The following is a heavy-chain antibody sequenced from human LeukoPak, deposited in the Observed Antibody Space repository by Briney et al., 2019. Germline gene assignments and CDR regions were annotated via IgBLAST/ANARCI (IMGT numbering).Heavy chain of an antibody. CDR3: ARDLKPRDYYDSSRINDAFDI. V-gene: IGHV4-39*02. D-gene: IGHD3-22*01. CDR2: IYYTGST. J-gene: IGHJ3*02. CDR1: GGSISSSSYY. Sequence: SETLSLTCTVSGGSISSSSYYWGWIRQPPGKGLEWIGSIYYTGSTYYNPSLKSRVTISVDTSKNQFSLKLSSVTAADTAVYYCARDLKPRDYYDSSRINDAFDIWGQGTMVTVSS.